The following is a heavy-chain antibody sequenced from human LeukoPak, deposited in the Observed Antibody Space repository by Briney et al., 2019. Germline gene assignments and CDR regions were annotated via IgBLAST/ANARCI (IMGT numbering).Heavy chain of an antibody. Sequence: GGSLRLSCAASGFTFSSYGMSWVRRAPGKGLEWVSGISGSGGTTYYADSVKGRFTISRDNSKITLYLKMNSLRAEDTAVYYCAKVRANRFASFDYWGQGTLVTVSS. V-gene: IGHV3-23*01. J-gene: IGHJ4*02. CDR3: AKVRANRFASFDY. CDR2: ISGSGGTT. D-gene: IGHD1/OR15-1a*01. CDR1: GFTFSSYG.